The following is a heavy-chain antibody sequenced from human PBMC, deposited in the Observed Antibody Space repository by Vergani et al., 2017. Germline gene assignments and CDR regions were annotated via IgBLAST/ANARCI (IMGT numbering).Heavy chain of an antibody. J-gene: IGHJ4*02. V-gene: IGHV3-66*01. CDR3: ARDISPVSSGYYFDY. CDR2: IYSGGST. D-gene: IGHD3-9*01. Sequence: EVQLVESGGGLVQPGGSLRLSCAASGFTVSSNYMSWVRQAPGKGLEWVSVIYSGGSTYYADSVKGRFTISRDNSKNTLYLQMNSLRAEDTAVYYCARDISPVSSGYYFDYWGQGTLVTVSS. CDR1: GFTVSSNY.